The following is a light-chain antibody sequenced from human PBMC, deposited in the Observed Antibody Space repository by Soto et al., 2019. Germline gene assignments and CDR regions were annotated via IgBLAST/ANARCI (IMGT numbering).Light chain of an antibody. V-gene: IGKV3-20*01. Sequence: EIVLTQSPGTLSLSPGERATLSCRASQSVSSSYLAWYQQKPGQAPRLLIYGASSRATGIPDRFSGSGSGTDFTLTISRLETEDFAVYYCQQYGSSPRFGQGTKVEIK. J-gene: IGKJ1*01. CDR2: GAS. CDR3: QQYGSSPR. CDR1: QSVSSSY.